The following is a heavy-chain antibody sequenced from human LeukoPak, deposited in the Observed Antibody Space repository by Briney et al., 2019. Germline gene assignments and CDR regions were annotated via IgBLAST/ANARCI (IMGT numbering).Heavy chain of an antibody. CDR1: GYSFTSFW. D-gene: IGHD3-3*01. CDR3: ARLDFWSGHYSWFDP. V-gene: IGHV5-51*01. Sequence: GESLKISCKGSGYSFTSFWIAWVRQMPGKGLEWMGIIHPGDSDTRYSPSFQGQVTISVDKSISTAYLQWSSLQASDTAMYYCARLDFWSGHYSWFDPWGQGTLVTVSS. CDR2: IHPGDSDT. J-gene: IGHJ5*02.